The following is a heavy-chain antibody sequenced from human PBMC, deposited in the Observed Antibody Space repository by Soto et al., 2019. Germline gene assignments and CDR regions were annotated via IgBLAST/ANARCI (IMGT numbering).Heavy chain of an antibody. J-gene: IGHJ4*02. CDR3: ARLSLSQWPEVYSGYDLGFDY. V-gene: IGHV4-39*01. CDR2: IYYSGST. CDR1: GGSISSSSYY. D-gene: IGHD5-12*01. Sequence: SETLSLTCTVSGGSISSSSYYWGWIRQPPGKGLEWIGSIYYSGSTYYNPSLKSRVTISVDTSKNQFSLKLSSVTAADTAVYYCARLSLSQWPEVYSGYDLGFDYWGQGTLVTVSS.